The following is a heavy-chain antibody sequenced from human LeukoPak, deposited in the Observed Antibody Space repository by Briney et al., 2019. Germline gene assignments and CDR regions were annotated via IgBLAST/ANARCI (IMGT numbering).Heavy chain of an antibody. Sequence: ASVKVSCKASGYTFTSHGISWVRQAPGQGLEWMGWISAYNGYTNYAQNLQGRVTMTTDTSTSTAFLELRSLRSDDTAMYYCARARPSYNPNSLESGGRGNLVTVSS. V-gene: IGHV1-18*01. CDR3: ARARPSYNPNSLES. D-gene: IGHD1-14*01. CDR2: ISAYNGYT. CDR1: GYTFTSHG. J-gene: IGHJ1*01.